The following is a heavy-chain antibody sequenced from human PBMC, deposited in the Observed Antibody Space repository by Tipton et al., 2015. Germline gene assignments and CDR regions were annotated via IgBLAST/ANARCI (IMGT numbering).Heavy chain of an antibody. CDR3: ARSRYTVTPDS. CDR2: FFHSGNT. V-gene: IGHV4-38-2*01. Sequence: GLVKPSETLSLTCDVSGYSISSGYYWSWIRQPPGKGLEWIGSFFHSGNTFHNPSLRSGVIISVDTSKNQISLTVPSVTAADTAVYYCARSRYTVTPDSWGQGTLVTVSS. CDR1: GYSISSGYY. J-gene: IGHJ4*02. D-gene: IGHD4-17*01.